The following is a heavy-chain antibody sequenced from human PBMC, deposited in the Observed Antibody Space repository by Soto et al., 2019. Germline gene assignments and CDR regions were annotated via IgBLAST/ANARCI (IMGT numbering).Heavy chain of an antibody. D-gene: IGHD6-19*01. J-gene: IGHJ4*02. Sequence: GGSMRLSCAASRCIVSNAWMSWVRKAPGKGLEWVGRIKSKTDGGTTDYAAPVKGRFTISRDDSKNTLYLQMNSLKTEDTAVYYCTTELSSGWYENFDYWGQGTLVTVSS. CDR3: TTELSSGWYENFDY. V-gene: IGHV3-15*01. CDR2: IKSKTDGGTT. CDR1: RCIVSNAW.